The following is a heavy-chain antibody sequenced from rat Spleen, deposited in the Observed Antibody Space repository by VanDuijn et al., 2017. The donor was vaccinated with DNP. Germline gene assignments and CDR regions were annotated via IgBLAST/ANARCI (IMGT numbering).Heavy chain of an antibody. J-gene: IGHJ2*01. V-gene: IGHV5-7*01. Sequence: EVQLVESGGGLVQPGRSLKLFCAASGFTFSDYNMAWVRQAPKKGLEWVATIIYDGSHTFYRDTVQGRLTISRDNAKTTLYLQMDSLRSEDTATYYCVTRGKYGGYDYWGQGVIVTVSS. CDR1: GFTFSDYN. CDR2: IIYDGSHT. D-gene: IGHD1-11*01. CDR3: VTRGKYGGYDY.